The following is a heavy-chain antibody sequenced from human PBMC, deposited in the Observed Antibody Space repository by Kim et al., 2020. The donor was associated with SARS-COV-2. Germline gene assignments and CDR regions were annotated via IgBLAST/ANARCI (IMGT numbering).Heavy chain of an antibody. J-gene: IGHJ6*02. CDR2: ISHNGRTT. V-gene: IGHV3-23*01. CDR1: GFTFSACA. D-gene: IGHD2-15*01. Sequence: GGSLRLSCAASGFTFSACAMTWVRQSPGKGLEWVSSISHNGRTTYYAASVKGRFTISRDDSKNTLYLRLNSLRAEDTALYYCAKDVWDFSGMDVWGHGTT. CDR3: AKDVWDFSGMDV.